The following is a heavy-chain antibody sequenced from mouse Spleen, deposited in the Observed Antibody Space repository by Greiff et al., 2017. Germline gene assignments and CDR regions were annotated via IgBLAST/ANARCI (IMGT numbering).Heavy chain of an antibody. CDR2: IYPGSGNT. J-gene: IGHJ2*01. CDR3: ARSRRYDGGGFDY. Sequence: VQLQQSGAELVRPGTSVKISCKASGYAFTNYWLGWVKQRPGHGLEWIGDIYPGSGNTYYNEKFKGKATLTADKSSSTAYMQLSSLTSEDSAVYFCARSRRYDGGGFDYWGQGTTLTVSS. V-gene: IGHV1-63*01. D-gene: IGHD2-14*01. CDR1: GYAFTNYW.